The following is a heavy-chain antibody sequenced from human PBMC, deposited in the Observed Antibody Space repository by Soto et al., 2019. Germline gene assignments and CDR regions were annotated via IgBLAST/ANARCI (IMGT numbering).Heavy chain of an antibody. CDR3: ARYPGDQLYYFDY. V-gene: IGHV1-3*01. CDR1: GYTFTSYA. J-gene: IGHJ4*02. Sequence: VSVKVSCKASGYTFTSYAMHWVRQAPGQRLEWMGWISAGIGNTKYSQKFQGRVTITRDTSASTAYMELSSLRSEDTAVYYCARYPGDQLYYFDYWGQGTLVTVSS. D-gene: IGHD7-27*01. CDR2: ISAGIGNT.